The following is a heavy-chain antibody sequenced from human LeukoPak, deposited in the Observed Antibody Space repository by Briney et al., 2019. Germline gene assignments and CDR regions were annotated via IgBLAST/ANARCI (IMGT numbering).Heavy chain of an antibody. CDR2: ISSSSSYI. J-gene: IGHJ6*02. CDR3: ARVMQKMERGGWYYYYGMDV. V-gene: IGHV3-21*04. D-gene: IGHD6-19*01. Sequence: GGSLRLSCAASGFTFSSYSMNWVRQAPGKGLEWVSYISSSSSYIYYADSVKGRFTVSRDNAKNSLYLQMNSLRAEDTAVYYCARVMQKMERGGWYYYYGMDVWGQGTTVTVSS. CDR1: GFTFSSYS.